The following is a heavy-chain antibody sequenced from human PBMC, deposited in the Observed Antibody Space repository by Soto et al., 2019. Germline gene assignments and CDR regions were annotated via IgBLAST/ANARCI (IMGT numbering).Heavy chain of an antibody. J-gene: IGHJ4*02. CDR1: GFTFSSCP. Sequence: EVQLVESGGGLVQPGGSLRLSCTASGFTFSSCPMHWVRQAPGKGLEYVSAISTNGGSTYYANSVKGRFTISRDNSKNTLYLQMGSLRADDMATYYCARGVGSSRAWDYFDYWGQGTLVTVSS. CDR3: ARGVGSSRAWDYFDY. CDR2: ISTNGGST. D-gene: IGHD6-13*01. V-gene: IGHV3-64*01.